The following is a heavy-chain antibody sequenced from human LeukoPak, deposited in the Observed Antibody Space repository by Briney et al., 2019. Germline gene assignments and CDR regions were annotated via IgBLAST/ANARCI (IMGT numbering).Heavy chain of an antibody. Sequence: SESLSLTCTVSGYSISSGYYWGWLRPPPGKGLEWIGSIYHSGSTYYNPSLKSRVTISVDTSKNQFSLKLSSVTAADTAVYYCARGEYSSSVSAWFDPWGQGTLVTVSS. D-gene: IGHD6-6*01. CDR2: IYHSGST. V-gene: IGHV4-38-2*02. CDR3: ARGEYSSSVSAWFDP. CDR1: GYSISSGYY. J-gene: IGHJ5*02.